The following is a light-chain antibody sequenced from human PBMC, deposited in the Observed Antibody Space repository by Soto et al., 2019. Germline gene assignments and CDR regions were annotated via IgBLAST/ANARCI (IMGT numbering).Light chain of an antibody. J-gene: IGKJ1*01. V-gene: IGKV1-5*03. CDR1: QSVSNW. CDR3: QQYNSYPGT. CDR2: KAS. Sequence: EIRMTQSPSTLSASVGERVTITCRASQSVSNWLAWYQQKPGKAPKLLIYKASSLESGVPSRFSGSGSGTEFTLTISSLQPDDFATYYCQQYNSYPGTFGQGTKVDIK.